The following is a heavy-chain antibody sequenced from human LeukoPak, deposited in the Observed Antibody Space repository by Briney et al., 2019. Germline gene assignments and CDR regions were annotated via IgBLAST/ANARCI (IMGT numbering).Heavy chain of an antibody. CDR2: TSGSGVDT. CDR1: GFTFSNYA. CDR3: AKFGPPTGGLEYFRH. Sequence: PGGSLRLSCAASGFTFSNYAMSWVRQAPGKGLEWVSSTSGSGVDTYYADSVKGRFTISRDRSKSTLYLQMNSLRAEDTAIYYCAKFGPPTGGLEYFRHWGQGTLVTVSS. J-gene: IGHJ1*01. V-gene: IGHV3-23*01. D-gene: IGHD3-10*01.